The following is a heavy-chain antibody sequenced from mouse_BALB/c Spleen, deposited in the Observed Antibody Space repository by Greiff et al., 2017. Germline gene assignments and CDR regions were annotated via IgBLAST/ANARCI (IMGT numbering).Heavy chain of an antibody. CDR1: GYTFTSYW. CDR2: INPSNGRT. J-gene: IGHJ2*01. V-gene: IGHV1S81*02. Sequence: QVQLQQPGAELVKPGASVKLSCKASGYTFTSYWMHWVKQRPGQGLEWIGEINPSNGRTNYNEKFKSKATLTVDKSSSTAYMQLSSLTSEDSAVYYCVGITTANGDYWGQGTTLTVAS. CDR3: VGITTANGDY. D-gene: IGHD1-2*01.